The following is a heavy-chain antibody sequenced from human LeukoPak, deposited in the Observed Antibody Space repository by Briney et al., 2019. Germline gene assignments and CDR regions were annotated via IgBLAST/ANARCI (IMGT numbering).Heavy chain of an antibody. CDR1: GFTFSSYA. D-gene: IGHD5-24*01. CDR3: AKILERELQYYYYGMDV. Sequence: GGSLRLSCAASGFTFSSYAMSWVRQAPGKGLEWVSAISGSGGSTYYADSVKGRFAISRDNSKNTLYLQMNSLRAEDTAVYYCAKILERELQYYYYGMDVWGQGTSVTVSS. CDR2: ISGSGGST. V-gene: IGHV3-23*01. J-gene: IGHJ6*02.